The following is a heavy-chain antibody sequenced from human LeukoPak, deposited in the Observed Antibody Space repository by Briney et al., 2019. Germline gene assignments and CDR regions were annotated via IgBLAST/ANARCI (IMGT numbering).Heavy chain of an antibody. J-gene: IGHJ4*02. CDR2: IYYSGST. CDR1: GGSISSYY. CDR3: ARKEDTMSHFDY. Sequence: ASETLSLTCTVSGGSISSYYWSWIRQPPGKGLEWIGYIYYSGSTNYNPSLKSRVTISVDTSKNQFSLKLSSVTAADTAVYYCARKEDTMSHFDYWGQGTLVTVSS. V-gene: IGHV4-59*01. D-gene: IGHD3-10*02.